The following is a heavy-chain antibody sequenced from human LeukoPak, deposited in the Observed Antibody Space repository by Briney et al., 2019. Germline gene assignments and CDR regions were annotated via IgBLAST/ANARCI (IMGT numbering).Heavy chain of an antibody. Sequence: PSETLSLTCTVSGGSISSHYWSWIRQPPGKGLEWIGYIYYSGSTNYNPSLKSRVTISVDTSKNQFSLKLSSVTAADTAVYYCARLCGGGTFDYWGQGTLVTVSS. CDR2: IYYSGST. D-gene: IGHD2-21*01. CDR3: ARLCGGGTFDY. CDR1: GGSISSHY. J-gene: IGHJ4*02. V-gene: IGHV4-59*11.